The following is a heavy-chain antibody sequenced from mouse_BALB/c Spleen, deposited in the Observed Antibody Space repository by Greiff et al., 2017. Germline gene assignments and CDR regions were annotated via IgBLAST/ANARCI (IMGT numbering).Heavy chain of an antibody. J-gene: IGHJ4*01. CDR2: ISYDGSN. CDR3: ARGRPEWGLDAMDY. Sequence: EVKLMESGPGLVKPSQSLSLTCSVTGYSITSGYYWNWIRQFPGNKLEWMGYISYDGSNNYNPSLKNRISITRDTSKNQFFLKLNSVTTEDTATYYCARGRPEWGLDAMDYWGQGTSVTVSS. V-gene: IGHV3-6*02. CDR1: GYSITSGYY.